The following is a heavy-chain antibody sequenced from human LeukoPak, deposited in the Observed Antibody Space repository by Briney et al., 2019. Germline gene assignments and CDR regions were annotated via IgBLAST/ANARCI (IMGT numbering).Heavy chain of an antibody. D-gene: IGHD4-17*01. Sequence: PSETRSLTCTVSGGSISSYYWSWIRQPPGKGLEWIGYIYYSGSTNYNPSLKSRVTISVDTSKNQFSLKLSSVTAADTAVYYCARGEDGTGDYRPTYFDSWGQGTLVTVSS. J-gene: IGHJ4*02. CDR2: IYYSGST. CDR1: GGSISSYY. CDR3: ARGEDGTGDYRPTYFDS. V-gene: IGHV4-59*12.